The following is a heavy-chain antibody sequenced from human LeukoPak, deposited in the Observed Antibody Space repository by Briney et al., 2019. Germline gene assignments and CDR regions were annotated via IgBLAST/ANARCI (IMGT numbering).Heavy chain of an antibody. CDR3: ARHVVAVGFDY. V-gene: IGHV3-23*01. Sequence: GGSLRLSCAASGFTFSSYGMSWVRRAPGKGLEWVSAISGSGGSTYYADSVKGRFTISRDNSKDTLYLQMNSLRAEDTAVYYCARHVVAVGFDYWGQGTLVTVSS. D-gene: IGHD3-22*01. CDR1: GFTFSSYG. J-gene: IGHJ4*02. CDR2: ISGSGGST.